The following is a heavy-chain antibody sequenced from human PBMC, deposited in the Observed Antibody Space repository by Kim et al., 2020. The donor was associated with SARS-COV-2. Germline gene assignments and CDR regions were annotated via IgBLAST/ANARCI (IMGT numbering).Heavy chain of an antibody. CDR3: ARRYSSGWYFDY. V-gene: IGHV6-1*01. J-gene: IGHJ4*02. Sequence: DYAVSLKIRITLTPDPSKNQFSLQLNSVTPEDTAVYYCARRYSSGWYFDYWGQGTLVTVSS. D-gene: IGHD6-19*01.